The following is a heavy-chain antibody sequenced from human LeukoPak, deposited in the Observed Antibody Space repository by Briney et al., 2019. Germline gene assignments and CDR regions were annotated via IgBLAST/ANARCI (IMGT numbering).Heavy chain of an antibody. CDR2: IFYSGST. V-gene: IGHV4-39*07. CDR1: GGSISNRNYY. J-gene: IGHJ4*02. Sequence: SETLSLTCTVSGGSISNRNYYWGWIRQAPGRGLEWIGNIFYSGSTYYNPSLMGRVTKSVDTSKNQFSLKLSSVTAADTAVYYCARVEGGYYFDYWGQGTLVTVSS. CDR3: ARVEGGYYFDY.